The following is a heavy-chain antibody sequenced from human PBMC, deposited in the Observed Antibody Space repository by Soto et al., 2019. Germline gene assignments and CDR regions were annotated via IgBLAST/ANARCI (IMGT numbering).Heavy chain of an antibody. CDR2: INPNSGGT. J-gene: IGHJ5*02. Sequence: GASVKVSCKASGYTFTGYYMHWVRQAPGQGLEWMGWINPNSGGTNYAQKFQGGVTMTRDTSISTAYMELSRLRSDDTAVYYCARGLPTHGVVRWFDPWGQGTLVTVSS. D-gene: IGHD3-3*01. V-gene: IGHV1-2*02. CDR3: ARGLPTHGVVRWFDP. CDR1: GYTFTGYY.